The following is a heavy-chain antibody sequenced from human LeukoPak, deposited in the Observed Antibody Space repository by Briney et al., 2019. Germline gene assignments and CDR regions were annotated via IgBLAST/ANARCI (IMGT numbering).Heavy chain of an antibody. D-gene: IGHD6-13*01. CDR3: ARGAAEFDY. Sequence: SETLSLTCTVSGASMTFTHYYWVWVRQPPGKGLEWIGTINYYGSTYYNPSLKSRVSISLDTSKNQFSLKLSSVTAADTAVYYCARGAAEFDYWGQGTLVTVSS. V-gene: IGHV4-39*07. CDR2: INYYGST. CDR1: GASMTFTHYY. J-gene: IGHJ4*02.